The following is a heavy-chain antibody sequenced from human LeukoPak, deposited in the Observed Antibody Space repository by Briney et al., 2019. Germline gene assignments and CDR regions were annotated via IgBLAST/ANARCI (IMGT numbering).Heavy chain of an antibody. V-gene: IGHV3-74*01. CDR3: ARGTGSGWYNY. D-gene: IGHD6-19*01. CDR2: INSDGSST. CDR1: GFTFSSYW. Sequence: PGGSLRLSCAASGFTFSSYWMHWVRQAPGKGLVWVSRINSDGSSTSYADSVKGRFTISRGNAKNTLYLQMNSLRAEDTAVYYCARGTGSGWYNYWGQGTLVTVSS. J-gene: IGHJ4*02.